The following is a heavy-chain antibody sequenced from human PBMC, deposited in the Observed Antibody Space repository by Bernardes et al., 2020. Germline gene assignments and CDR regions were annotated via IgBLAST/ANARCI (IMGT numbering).Heavy chain of an antibody. CDR3: ARVGEELLFYYYYGMDV. Sequence: GGPLRVSCAASGFTFSSYWMHWVRQAPGKGLVWVSRINSDGSSTSYADSVKGRFTISRDNAKNTLYLQMNSLRAEDTAVYYCARVGEELLFYYYYGMDVWGQGTTVTVSS. CDR1: GFTFSSYW. J-gene: IGHJ6*02. CDR2: INSDGSST. V-gene: IGHV3-74*01. D-gene: IGHD1-7*01.